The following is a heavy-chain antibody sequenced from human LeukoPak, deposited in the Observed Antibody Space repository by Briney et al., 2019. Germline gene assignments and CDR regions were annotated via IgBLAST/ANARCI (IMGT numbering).Heavy chain of an antibody. CDR2: INQDGRKK. CDR1: GFTFSSDW. V-gene: IGHV3-7*05. D-gene: IGHD3-9*01. CDR3: ARDPDILTGISYDI. J-gene: IGHJ3*02. Sequence: GGSLRLSCAASGFTFSSDWMDWVRQAPGKGLEWVANINQDGRKKYYVDSVKGRFTISRDNAKDSLFLQMNSLRVEDTAVYYCARDPDILTGISYDIWGQGTKVTVSS.